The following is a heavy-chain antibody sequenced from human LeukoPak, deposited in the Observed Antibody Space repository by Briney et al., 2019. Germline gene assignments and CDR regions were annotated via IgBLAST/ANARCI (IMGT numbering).Heavy chain of an antibody. V-gene: IGHV3-23*01. Sequence: GGSLRLSCAASGFTFSSYAMSWVRQAPGKGLEWVSAISGSGGSTYYADSVKGRFTISRDNSKNTLYLQMNSLRAEDTAVYYCAKSASMVRGVIALYYYYGMDVWGQGTTVTVSS. CDR1: GFTFSSYA. D-gene: IGHD3-10*01. CDR2: ISGSGGST. CDR3: AKSASMVRGVIALYYYYGMDV. J-gene: IGHJ6*02.